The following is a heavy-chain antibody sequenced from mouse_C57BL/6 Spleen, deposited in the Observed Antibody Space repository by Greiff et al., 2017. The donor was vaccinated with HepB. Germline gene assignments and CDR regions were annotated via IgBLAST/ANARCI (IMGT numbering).Heavy chain of an antibody. CDR2: IYPGDGDT. CDR1: GYAFSSSW. J-gene: IGHJ2*01. D-gene: IGHD1-1*01. V-gene: IGHV1-82*01. Sequence: QVQLQQSGPELVKPGASVKISCKASGYAFSSSWMNWVKQRPGKGLEWIGRIYPGDGDTNYNGKFKGKATLTADKSSSTAYMQLSSLTSEDSAVYFCASSSYYFDYWGQGTTLTVSS. CDR3: ASSSYYFDY.